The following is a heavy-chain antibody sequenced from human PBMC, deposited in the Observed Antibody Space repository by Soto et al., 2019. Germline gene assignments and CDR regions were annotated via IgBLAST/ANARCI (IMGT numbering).Heavy chain of an antibody. CDR1: GFTFSNAW. CDR3: TTDPFYDRLVLCY. Sequence: EVQLVESGGGLVKPGGSLRLSCAASGFTFSNAWMSWVRQAPGKGLEWVGRIKSKTDGGTTDYAAPVKGRFTISRDDSKNTLYLQMNSLKTEDTAVYYCTTDPFYDRLVLCYWGQGTLVTVSS. CDR2: IKSKTDGGTT. V-gene: IGHV3-15*01. D-gene: IGHD6-19*01. J-gene: IGHJ4*02.